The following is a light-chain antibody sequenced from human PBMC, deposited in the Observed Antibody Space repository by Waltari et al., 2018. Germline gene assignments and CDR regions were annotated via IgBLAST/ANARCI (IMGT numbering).Light chain of an antibody. J-gene: IGKJ1*01. CDR1: QSVTSN. CDR3: QQYNNWPPRA. Sequence: EIVMTQSPATLSVSPGERATLSCRASQSVTSNLAWYQQKPGQGPRLLIYGASTRATCIPARFSGSGSGTEFTLTISSLQSEDFAVYYCQQYNNWPPRAFGQGTKVEIK. CDR2: GAS. V-gene: IGKV3-15*01.